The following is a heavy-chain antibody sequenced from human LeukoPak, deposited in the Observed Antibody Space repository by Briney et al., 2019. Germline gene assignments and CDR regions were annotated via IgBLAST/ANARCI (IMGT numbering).Heavy chain of an antibody. Sequence: SQTLSLTCVISGDSVSSNSVAWNWIRQSPSKAPEWLGRTYYRSKWYNDYATSVKSRITINPDTSKNQFSLQLNSVTPEDTAIYYCVRAHNWNFGYWGQGTLVTVSS. J-gene: IGHJ4*02. D-gene: IGHD1-7*01. CDR2: TYYRSKWYN. CDR3: VRAHNWNFGY. V-gene: IGHV6-1*01. CDR1: GDSVSSNSVA.